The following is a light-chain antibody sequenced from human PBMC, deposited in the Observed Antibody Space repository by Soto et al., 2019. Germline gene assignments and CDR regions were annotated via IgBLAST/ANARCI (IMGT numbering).Light chain of an antibody. CDR1: QSISNW. CDR3: QQYNVYPLT. Sequence: DIQMTQSHSTLSASVGDRVTITCRASQSISNWLAWYQQKPGKAPKLLIYKASSLESGVPSRFSGSGSGTEFTLTISSLQPDDFASYHCQQYNVYPLTFGGGTKVEIK. CDR2: KAS. J-gene: IGKJ4*01. V-gene: IGKV1-5*03.